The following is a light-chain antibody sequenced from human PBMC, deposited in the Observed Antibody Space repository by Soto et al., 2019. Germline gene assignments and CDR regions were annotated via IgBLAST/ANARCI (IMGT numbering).Light chain of an antibody. V-gene: IGKV3-20*01. J-gene: IGKJ2*01. CDR1: QSIDSSY. CDR2: GTS. CDR3: HQYGSSPYT. Sequence: EIVLTQSPGTLSLSPGERVTLSCRASQSIDSSYLAWYQQKPGQAPRLLIHGTSIRATGIPDRVSGSGSGTDFTLTISGLEPEDFAVYYCHQYGSSPYTFGQGPKLEI.